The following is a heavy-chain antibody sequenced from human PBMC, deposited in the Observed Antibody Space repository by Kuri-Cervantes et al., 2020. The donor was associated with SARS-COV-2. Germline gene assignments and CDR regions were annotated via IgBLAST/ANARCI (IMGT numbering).Heavy chain of an antibody. Sequence: GESLKISCAASGFTFSSYAMSWVRQAPGKGLEWVSAISGSGGSTYYADSVKGRFTISRDNSKNTLYLQMNSLRAEDTAVYYCAKVEAFNWGIGVVAATAYYFDYWGQETLVTVSS. D-gene: IGHD2-15*01. CDR1: GFTFSSYA. CDR2: ISGSGGST. CDR3: AKVEAFNWGIGVVAATAYYFDY. J-gene: IGHJ4*02. V-gene: IGHV3-23*01.